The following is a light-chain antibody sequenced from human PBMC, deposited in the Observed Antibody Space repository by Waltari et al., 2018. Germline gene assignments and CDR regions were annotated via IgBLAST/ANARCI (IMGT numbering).Light chain of an antibody. CDR1: QSVSSY. J-gene: IGKJ5*01. CDR3: QQRLHWPPIT. Sequence: EVVLTQSPATLSLSPGERATLPCRASQSVSSYLAWYQQKPGQAPRLLIYDASNRATGIPARFSGSGSGTDFTLTISSLEPEDFAVYYCQQRLHWPPITFGQGTRLEIK. CDR2: DAS. V-gene: IGKV3-11*01.